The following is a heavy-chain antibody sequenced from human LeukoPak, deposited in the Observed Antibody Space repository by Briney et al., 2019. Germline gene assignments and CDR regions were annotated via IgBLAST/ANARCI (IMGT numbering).Heavy chain of an antibody. J-gene: IGHJ4*02. CDR3: ARARGGAQTYY. Sequence: SVKVSCKASGGTFSSYAISWVRQAPGQGLEWMGRIIPIPGIANYAQKFQGRVTITADKSMSTAYMELSSLRSEDTAVYYCARARGGAQTYYWGQGTLVTVSS. CDR2: IIPIPGIA. CDR1: GGTFSSYA. D-gene: IGHD3-16*01. V-gene: IGHV1-69*04.